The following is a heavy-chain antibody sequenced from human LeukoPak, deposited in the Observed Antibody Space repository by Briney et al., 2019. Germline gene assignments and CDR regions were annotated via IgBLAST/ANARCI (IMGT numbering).Heavy chain of an antibody. CDR3: AKDSPVATI. J-gene: IGHJ3*02. Sequence: GGSLRLSCEASGVTFSSYVMSWVRQAPGKGPEWVSGISGSGGGTYYADFVKSRFAISRDNSKNTLYLQMISLRAEDTAVYYCAKDSPVATIWGQGTMVTVSS. V-gene: IGHV3-23*01. D-gene: IGHD5-12*01. CDR2: ISGSGGGT. CDR1: GVTFSSYV.